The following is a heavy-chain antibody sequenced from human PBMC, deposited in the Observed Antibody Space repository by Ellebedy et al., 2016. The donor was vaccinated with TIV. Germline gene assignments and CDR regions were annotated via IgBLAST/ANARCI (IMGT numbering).Heavy chain of an antibody. CDR3: ARRGSYGDYAVQVNSWFDR. CDR1: GFSFRSYW. J-gene: IGHJ5*02. Sequence: GGSLRLSCVASGFSFRSYWMSWVRQAPGKGLEWVANIYQDGSTPYYVDSVKGRFTISRDNAKNSLFLQMNSLRVEYTAVYYCARRGSYGDYAVQVNSWFDRWGRGTLVSVSS. CDR2: IYQDGSTP. D-gene: IGHD3-16*01. V-gene: IGHV3-7*01.